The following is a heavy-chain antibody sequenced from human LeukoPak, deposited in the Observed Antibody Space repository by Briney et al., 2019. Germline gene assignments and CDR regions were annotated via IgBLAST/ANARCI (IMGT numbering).Heavy chain of an antibody. D-gene: IGHD3-3*01. J-gene: IGHJ4*02. CDR3: ARECDFWSGYCNY. CDR1: GYTFTGYY. CDR2: INPNSGGT. Sequence: ASVKVSCKASGYTFTGYYMHWVRQAPGQGLEWMGWINPNSGGTNYAQKFQGRVTMTRDTSISTAYMELSRLRSDDTAVYYCARECDFWSGYCNYWGQGTLVTVSS. V-gene: IGHV1-2*02.